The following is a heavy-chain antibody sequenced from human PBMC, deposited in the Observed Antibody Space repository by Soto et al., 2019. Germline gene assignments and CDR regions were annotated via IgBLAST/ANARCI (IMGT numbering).Heavy chain of an antibody. D-gene: IGHD3-16*01. V-gene: IGHV4-39*01. CDR3: ARGGKYYQQETYFFDY. CDR1: GGSISSSGYY. CDR2: IYYNGDT. Sequence: QLQLQGSGPGLVEPSETLSLTCTVSGGSISSSGYYWAWLRQPPGRGLEWIGSIYYNGDTYFYPSLKSRVTITVDTSKNQFSLKLTSVTAADTALYFCARGGKYYQQETYFFDYWGHGSLVTVSS. J-gene: IGHJ4*01.